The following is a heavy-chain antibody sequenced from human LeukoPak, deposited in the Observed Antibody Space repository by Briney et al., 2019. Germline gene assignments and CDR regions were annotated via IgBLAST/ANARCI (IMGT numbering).Heavy chain of an antibody. V-gene: IGHV4-34*01. CDR1: GFTFSSYW. D-gene: IGHD2-15*01. CDR2: INHSGST. J-gene: IGHJ5*02. Sequence: GSLRLSCAASGFTFSSYWMSWVRQAPGKGLEWIGEINHSGSTNYNPSLKSRVTISVDTSKNQFSLKLSSVTAADTAVYYCARVYARRYCSGGSCYDWFDPWGQGTLVTVSS. CDR3: ARVYARRYCSGGSCYDWFDP.